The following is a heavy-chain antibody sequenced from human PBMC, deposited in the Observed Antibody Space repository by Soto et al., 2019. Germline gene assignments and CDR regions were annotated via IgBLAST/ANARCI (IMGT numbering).Heavy chain of an antibody. D-gene: IGHD4-17*01. V-gene: IGHV4-31*03. CDR3: ARESNSGVYLDY. CDR2: IYYSGST. CDR1: GGSISSGGYY. Sequence: QVQLQESGPGLVKPSQTLSLTCTVSGGSISSGGYYWSWIRQHPGKGLEWIGYIYYSGSTSYNPSLKSRVTISVDTSKNQFSLKLSSVTAADTAVYYCARESNSGVYLDYWGQGTLVTVSS. J-gene: IGHJ4*02.